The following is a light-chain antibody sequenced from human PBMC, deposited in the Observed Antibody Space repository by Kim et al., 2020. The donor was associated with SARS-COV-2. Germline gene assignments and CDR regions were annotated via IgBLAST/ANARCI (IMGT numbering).Light chain of an antibody. CDR2: KAS. CDR1: QSVVKW. V-gene: IGKV1-5*03. Sequence: RSASLGDSVTISCRAIQSVVKWLAWYHHRPGQAPKLLIYKASTLQAGVPARFSGSGYGTEFSLAIDSLQPEDLGTDYCQQDSIFYTFGQGTKLEI. CDR3: QQDSIFYT. J-gene: IGKJ2*01.